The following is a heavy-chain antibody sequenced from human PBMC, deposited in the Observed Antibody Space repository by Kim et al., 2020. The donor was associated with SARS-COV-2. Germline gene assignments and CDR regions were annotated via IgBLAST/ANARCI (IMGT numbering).Heavy chain of an antibody. J-gene: IGHJ4*02. V-gene: IGHV4-59*01. D-gene: IGHD6-13*01. CDR3: ASSSSWSFFDY. CDR2: T. Sequence: TSYNPSLKSRVTISVDTSKNQFSLKLSSVTAADTAVYYCASSSSWSFFDYWGQGTLVTVSS.